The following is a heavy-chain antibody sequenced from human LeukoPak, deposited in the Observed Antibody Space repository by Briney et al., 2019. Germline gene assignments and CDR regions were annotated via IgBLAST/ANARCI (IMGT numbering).Heavy chain of an antibody. Sequence: NPGGSLRLSCAASGFTFSSYSMNWVRQAPGKGLEWVSSISSSSSYIYYADSVKGRFTISRDNAKNSLYLQMNSLRAEDTAVYYCARAAVGAIPFDYWGQGTLVTVSS. V-gene: IGHV3-21*01. J-gene: IGHJ4*02. CDR1: GFTFSSYS. D-gene: IGHD1-26*01. CDR2: ISSSSSYI. CDR3: ARAAVGAIPFDY.